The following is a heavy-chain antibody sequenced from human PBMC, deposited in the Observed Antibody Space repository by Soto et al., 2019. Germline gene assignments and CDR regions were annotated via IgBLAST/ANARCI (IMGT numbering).Heavy chain of an antibody. CDR2: ISSSGSTI. CDR1: GLTFSSYE. J-gene: IGHJ6*02. Sequence: LRLSCAASGLTFSSYEMSWVRQAPGKGLEWVSYISSSGSTIYYADSVKCRFTISRDNAKNSLYLQMNSLRAEDTAVYYCADKKGGMDVWGQGTTVTVSS. V-gene: IGHV3-48*03. CDR3: ADKKGGMDV.